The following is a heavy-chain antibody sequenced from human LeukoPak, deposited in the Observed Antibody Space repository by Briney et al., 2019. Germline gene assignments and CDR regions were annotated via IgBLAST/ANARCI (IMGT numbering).Heavy chain of an antibody. CDR3: AKDSDRIAAAGAFDY. J-gene: IGHJ4*02. CDR1: GFTFSSYA. CDR2: IGGSGGST. V-gene: IGHV3-23*01. Sequence: GGSLRLSCAASGFTFSSYAMSWVRQAPGKGLEWVSAIGGSGGSTYYADSVKGRFTISRDNSKNTLYLQMNSLRAEDTAVYYCAKDSDRIAAAGAFDYWGQGTLVTVSS. D-gene: IGHD6-13*01.